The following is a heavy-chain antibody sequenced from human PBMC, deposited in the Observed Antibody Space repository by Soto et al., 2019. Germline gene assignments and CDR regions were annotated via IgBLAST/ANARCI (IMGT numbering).Heavy chain of an antibody. CDR3: ARDLKRWFRELSGYYYYGMDV. J-gene: IGHJ6*02. CDR1: GYTFTSYY. V-gene: IGHV1-46*01. D-gene: IGHD3-10*01. Sequence: ASVKVSCKASGYTFTSYYMHWVRQAPGQGLEWMGIINPSGGSTSYAQKFQGRVTMTRDTSTSTVYMELSSLRSEDTAVYYCARDLKRWFRELSGYYYYGMDVWGQGTTVTVSS. CDR2: INPSGGST.